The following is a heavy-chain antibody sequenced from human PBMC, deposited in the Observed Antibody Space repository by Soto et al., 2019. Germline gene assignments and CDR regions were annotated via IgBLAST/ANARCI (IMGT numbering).Heavy chain of an antibody. Sequence: SETLSLTCTVSGGSISSGGYYWSWIRQHPGKGLEWIGYIYYSGSTYYNPSLKSRVTISVDTSKNQFSLKLSSVTAADTAVYYCARTYYYDSSGYSPWGQGTLVTVSS. CDR1: GGSISSGGYY. D-gene: IGHD3-22*01. CDR2: IYYSGST. J-gene: IGHJ5*02. V-gene: IGHV4-31*03. CDR3: ARTYYYDSSGYSP.